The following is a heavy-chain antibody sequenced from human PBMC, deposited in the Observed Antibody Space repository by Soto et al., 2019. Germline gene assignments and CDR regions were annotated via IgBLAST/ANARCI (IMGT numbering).Heavy chain of an antibody. Sequence: SETLSLTCTVSGGSISSYYWSWIRQPPGKGLEWIGYTYYSGSTNYNPSLKSRVTISVDTSKNQFSLKLSSATAADTAVYYCARLGNWNEIFVDYWGQGTLVTVSS. CDR3: ARLGNWNEIFVDY. CDR2: TYYSGST. CDR1: GGSISSYY. J-gene: IGHJ4*02. D-gene: IGHD1-1*01. V-gene: IGHV4-59*08.